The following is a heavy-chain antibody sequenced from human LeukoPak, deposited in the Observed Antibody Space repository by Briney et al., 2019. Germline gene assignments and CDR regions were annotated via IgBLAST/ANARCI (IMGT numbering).Heavy chain of an antibody. D-gene: IGHD2-2*01. CDR3: ARTGYYCSSTSCYLGYYYYSMDV. J-gene: IGHJ6*03. V-gene: IGHV3-74*01. CDR2: INSDGSST. CDR1: GFTFSSYA. Sequence: GSLRLSCAASGFTFSSYAMSWVRQAPGKGLVWVSRINSDGSSTSYADSVKGRFTISRDNAKTTLNLQMNSLRAEDTAVYYCARTGYYCSSTSCYLGYYYYSMDVWGKGTTVPVSS.